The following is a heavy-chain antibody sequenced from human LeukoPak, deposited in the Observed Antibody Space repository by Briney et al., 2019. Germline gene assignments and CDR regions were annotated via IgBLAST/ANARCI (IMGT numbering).Heavy chain of an antibody. Sequence: GGSLRLSCAASGFTFSSYWMHWVRRAPGKGLVWVSRINSDGSSTSYADSVKGRFTISRDNAKNTLYLQMNSLRAEDTAVYYCARETTYYPFDYWGQGTLVTVSS. CDR2: INSDGSST. V-gene: IGHV3-74*01. J-gene: IGHJ4*02. CDR3: ARETTYYPFDY. CDR1: GFTFSSYW. D-gene: IGHD1-26*01.